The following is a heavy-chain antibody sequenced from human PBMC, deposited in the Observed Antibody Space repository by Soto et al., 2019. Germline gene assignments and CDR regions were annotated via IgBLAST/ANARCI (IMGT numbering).Heavy chain of an antibody. CDR3: ARDYCTNGVCYDAFDI. Sequence: PGGSLRLSCAASGFTFSSYSMNWVRQAPGKGLEWVSYISSSSSTIYYADSVKGRFTISRDNAKNSLYLQMNSLRAEDTAVYYCARDYCTNGVCYDAFDIWGQGTMVTVSS. V-gene: IGHV3-48*01. D-gene: IGHD2-8*01. CDR2: ISSSSSTI. CDR1: GFTFSSYS. J-gene: IGHJ3*02.